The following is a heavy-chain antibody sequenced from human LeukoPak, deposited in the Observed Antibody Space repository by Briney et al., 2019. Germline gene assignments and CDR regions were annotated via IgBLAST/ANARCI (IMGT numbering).Heavy chain of an antibody. J-gene: IGHJ4*02. CDR1: GFTVSSNY. CDR3: AKDPGYDFWSGYSD. CDR2: IYSGGST. Sequence: GGFLRLSCAASGFTVSSNYMSWVRQAPGKGLEWVSVIYSGGSTYYADSVKGRFTISRDNSKNTLYLQMNSLRAEDTAVYYCAKDPGYDFWSGYSDWGQGTLVTVSS. V-gene: IGHV3-53*01. D-gene: IGHD3-3*01.